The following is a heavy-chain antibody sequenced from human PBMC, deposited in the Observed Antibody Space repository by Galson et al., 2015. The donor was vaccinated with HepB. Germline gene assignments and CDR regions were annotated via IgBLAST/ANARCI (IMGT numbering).Heavy chain of an antibody. J-gene: IGHJ4*02. CDR2: ISYDGSNK. CDR3: ARAQHYYDSSGYYY. CDR1: GFTFSSYA. V-gene: IGHV3-30*04. D-gene: IGHD3-22*01. Sequence: SLRLSCAASGFTFSSYAMHWVRQAPGKGLEWVAVISYDGSNKYYADSVKGRFTISRDNSKNTLYLQMNSLRAEDTAVYYCARAQHYYDSSGYYYWGQGTLVTVSS.